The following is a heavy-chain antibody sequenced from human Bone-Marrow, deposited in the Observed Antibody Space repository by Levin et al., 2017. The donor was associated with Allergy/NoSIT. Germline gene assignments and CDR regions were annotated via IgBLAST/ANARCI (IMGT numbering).Heavy chain of an antibody. Sequence: ASVKVSCTASGYTFKNYAIHWVRHAPGQRLEWLGWINAGNGNTKYSQKFQDRVILTRDTSASTVSLELSNLRSEDTAVFYCAKSLGVLSNVWYVFDSWGQGTLVIVSS. D-gene: IGHD6-13*01. J-gene: IGHJ5*01. CDR2: INAGNGNT. V-gene: IGHV1-3*01. CDR3: AKSLGVLSNVWYVFDS. CDR1: GYTFKNYA.